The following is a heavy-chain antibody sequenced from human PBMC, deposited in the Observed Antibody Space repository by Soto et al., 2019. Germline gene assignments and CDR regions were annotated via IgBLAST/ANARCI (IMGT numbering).Heavy chain of an antibody. V-gene: IGHV4-31*03. Sequence: LSLTCTVSGGSISRVGYYWSWIRQHPGKGLEWIGYIYYSGSTYYNPSLKSRVTISVDTSKNQFSLKLSSVTAAGTAVYYCARQAAPLGYCSSTSCYTGKNWFDPWGQGTLVTSPQ. CDR1: GGSISRVGYY. CDR2: IYYSGST. CDR3: ARQAAPLGYCSSTSCYTGKNWFDP. J-gene: IGHJ5*02. D-gene: IGHD2-2*02.